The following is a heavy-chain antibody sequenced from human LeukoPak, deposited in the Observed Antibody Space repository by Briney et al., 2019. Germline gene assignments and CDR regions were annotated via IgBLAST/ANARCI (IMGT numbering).Heavy chain of an antibody. J-gene: IGHJ4*02. Sequence: SETLSLTCTVSGGSISSYYWSWIRQPPGKGLEWIGYIYYSGSTNYNPSLKSRVTISVDTSKNQFSLKLSSVTAADTAVYYCARGGIRGYSAFDNLDFWGLGTHVTVSS. CDR2: IYYSGST. V-gene: IGHV4-59*08. CDR1: GGSISSYY. CDR3: ARGGIRGYSAFDNLDF. D-gene: IGHD5-12*01.